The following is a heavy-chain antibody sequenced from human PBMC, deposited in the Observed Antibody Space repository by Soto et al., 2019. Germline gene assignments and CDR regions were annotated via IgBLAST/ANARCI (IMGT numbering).Heavy chain of an antibody. CDR1: GFTFGDYA. CDR2: IRSKAYGGTT. D-gene: IGHD2-15*01. J-gene: IGHJ4*02. CDR3: TSVLEDIVVVVAATPFDY. Sequence: GGSLRLSCTASGFTFGDYAMSWFRQAPGKGLEWVGFIRSKAYGGTTEYAASVKGRFTISRDDSKSIAYLQMNSLKTEDTAVYYCTSVLEDIVVVVAATPFDYWGQGTLVTVSS. V-gene: IGHV3-49*03.